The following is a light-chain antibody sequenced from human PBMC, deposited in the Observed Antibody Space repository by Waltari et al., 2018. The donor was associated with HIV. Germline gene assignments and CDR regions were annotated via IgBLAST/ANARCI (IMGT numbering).Light chain of an antibody. CDR3: QKYNNAPHT. CDR2: RAS. CDR1: QHIGDS. J-gene: IGKJ1*01. V-gene: IGKV1-27*01. Sequence: DIRMTQSPSSLSASVGDRVTITCGGTQHIGDSLAWYQQRPGQGPKLLIDRASTLHSGVPSRITGRCAGTYFTLTITSLQPEDVATYFWQKYNNAPHTFGQGTKVEI.